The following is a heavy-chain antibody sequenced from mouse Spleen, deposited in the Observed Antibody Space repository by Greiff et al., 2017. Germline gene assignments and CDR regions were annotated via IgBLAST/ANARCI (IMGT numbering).Heavy chain of an antibody. CDR1: GYTFTSYW. J-gene: IGHJ4*01. CDR2: IDPSDSYT. D-gene: IGHD3-2*02. V-gene: IGHV1-59*01. CDR3: ARKASYAMDY. Sequence: QVQLQQSGAELVRPGTSVKLSCKASGYTFTSYWMHWVKQRPGQGLEWIGVIDPSDSYTNYNQKFKGKATLTVDTSSSTAYMQLSSLTSEDSAVYYCARKASYAMDYWGQGTSVTVSS.